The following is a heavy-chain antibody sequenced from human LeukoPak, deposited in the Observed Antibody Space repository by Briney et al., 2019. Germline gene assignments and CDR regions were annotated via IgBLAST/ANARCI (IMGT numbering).Heavy chain of an antibody. D-gene: IGHD3-22*01. Sequence: PSETLSLTCAVYGGSFRGYYWRWIRQPPGKGLEWIGEINHSGSTNYNPSLKSRVTISVDTSKNQFSLKLSSVTAADTAVYYCARGKRGKGLKTYYYDSSGYWPIDYWGQGTLVTVSS. J-gene: IGHJ4*02. CDR1: GGSFRGYY. CDR3: ARGKRGKGLKTYYYDSSGYWPIDY. V-gene: IGHV4-34*01. CDR2: INHSGST.